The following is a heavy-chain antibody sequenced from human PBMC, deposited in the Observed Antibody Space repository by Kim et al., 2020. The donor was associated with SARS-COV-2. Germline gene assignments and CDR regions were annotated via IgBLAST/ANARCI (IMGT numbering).Heavy chain of an antibody. D-gene: IGHD6-19*01. Sequence: SETLSLTCSVSGGSISSSSYYWGWIRQPPGKGLEWIGSIYYSGSTYYNPSLKSRVTISVDTSKNQFSLKLSSVTAADTAVYYCASHLRGGIAVAGGYYFDNWGQGTLVTVSS. J-gene: IGHJ4*02. CDR1: GGSISSSSYY. V-gene: IGHV4-39*01. CDR3: ASHLRGGIAVAGGYYFDN. CDR2: IYYSGST.